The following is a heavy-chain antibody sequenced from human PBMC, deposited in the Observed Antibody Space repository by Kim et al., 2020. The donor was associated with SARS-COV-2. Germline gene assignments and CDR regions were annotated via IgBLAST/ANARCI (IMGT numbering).Heavy chain of an antibody. D-gene: IGHD6-19*01. CDR2: IYYSGST. CDR3: ARTIAVAGIRVAEFDY. V-gene: IGHV4-59*01. J-gene: IGHJ4*01. CDR1: GGSISSYY. Sequence: SETLSLTCTVSGGSISSYYWSWIRQPPGKGLEWIGYIYYSGSTNYNPSLKSRVTISVDTSKNQFSLKLSSVTAADTAVYYCARTIAVAGIRVAEFDYWGHGTLVTVSS.